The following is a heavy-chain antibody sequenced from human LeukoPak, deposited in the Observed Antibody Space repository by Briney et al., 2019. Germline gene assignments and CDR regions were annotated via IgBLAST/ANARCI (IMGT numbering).Heavy chain of an antibody. CDR1: GGTFSSYA. D-gene: IGHD3-9*01. CDR3: AREVGYDILTGYYDYGMDV. V-gene: IGHV1-69*13. Sequence: AASVKVSCKASGGTFSSYAISWVRQAPGQGLEWMGGIIPIFGTANYAQKFQGRVTITADESTSTAYMELSSLRSEDTAVYYCAREVGYDILTGYYDYGMDVWGQGTTVTVSS. CDR2: IIPIFGTA. J-gene: IGHJ6*02.